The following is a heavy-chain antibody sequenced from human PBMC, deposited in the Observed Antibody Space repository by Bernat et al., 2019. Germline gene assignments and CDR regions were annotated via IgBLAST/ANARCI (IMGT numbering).Heavy chain of an antibody. CDR1: GFTVSSNY. V-gene: IGHV3-66*01. CDR3: ARGTGTTVYGMDV. J-gene: IGHJ6*02. D-gene: IGHD1-1*01. CDR2: IYSGGST. Sequence: EVQLVESGGGLVQPGGSLRLSCVASGFTVSSNYMSWVRQAPGKGLEWVSVIYSGGSTYYADSVKGRFTISRDNSKNTLYLQMNSLRAEDTAVYYCARGTGTTVYGMDVWGQGTTVTVSS.